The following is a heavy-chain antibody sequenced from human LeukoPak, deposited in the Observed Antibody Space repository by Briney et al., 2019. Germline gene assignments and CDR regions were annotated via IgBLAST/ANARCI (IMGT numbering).Heavy chain of an antibody. V-gene: IGHV1-2*02. CDR3: ARLDVQYSFEN. J-gene: IGHJ4*02. CDR1: GYTFTGFY. CDR2: INPNGGGT. Sequence: ASVKVSCTASGYTFTGFYIHWARQAPGQGPEWMGWINPNGGGTNYAQKFQGRVTMTRDTSISTVYMELSRLKSDDTAVYYCARLDVQYSFENWGRGTLVTVSS.